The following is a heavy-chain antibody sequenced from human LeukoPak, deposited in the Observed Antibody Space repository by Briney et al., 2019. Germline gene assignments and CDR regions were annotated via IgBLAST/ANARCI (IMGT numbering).Heavy chain of an antibody. D-gene: IGHD2-2*01. V-gene: IGHV4-34*01. Sequence: SETLSLTCAVYGGSFSGYYWSWIRQPPGKGLEWIGEINHSRSTNYNPSLKSRVTISVDTSKNQFSLKLSSVTAADTAVYHCARTKYCSSTSCYASGGDYFDYWGQGTLVTVSS. J-gene: IGHJ4*02. CDR3: ARTKYCSSTSCYASGGDYFDY. CDR2: INHSRST. CDR1: GGSFSGYY.